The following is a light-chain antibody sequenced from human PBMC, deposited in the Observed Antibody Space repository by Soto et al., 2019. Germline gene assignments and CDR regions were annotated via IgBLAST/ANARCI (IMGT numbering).Light chain of an antibody. V-gene: IGLV1-47*01. Sequence: QSVLTQPPSASGTPGQGVTISCSGSTSNIGSNYVYWYQQLPGTAPKLLIYRNNQRPSGVPDRFSGSKSGTSASLAISGLRSDDEADYFCATWDESLTGFYVFGTGTKLTVL. J-gene: IGLJ1*01. CDR1: TSNIGSNY. CDR2: RNN. CDR3: ATWDESLTGFYV.